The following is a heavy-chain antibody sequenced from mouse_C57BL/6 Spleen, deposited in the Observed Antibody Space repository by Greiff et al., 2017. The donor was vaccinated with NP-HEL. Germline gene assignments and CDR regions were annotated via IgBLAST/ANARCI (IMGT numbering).Heavy chain of an antibody. D-gene: IGHD1-1*01. CDR3: ARSYGNTPFAY. V-gene: IGHV14-2*01. CDR1: GFTIKDYY. J-gene: IGHJ3*01. Sequence: EVQLQQSGAELVKPGASVKLSCTASGFTIKDYYMHWVHQRTEQGLEWIGRIDPDDGETKYAPKLQGKATITAATSSNTAYLQLSSLTTDDTAVYYCARSYGNTPFAYWGQGTLVTVSA. CDR2: IDPDDGET.